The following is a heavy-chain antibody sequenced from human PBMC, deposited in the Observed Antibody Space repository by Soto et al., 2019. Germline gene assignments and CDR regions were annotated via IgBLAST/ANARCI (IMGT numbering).Heavy chain of an antibody. J-gene: IGHJ4*02. CDR3: ARDAVVVPSALYYFDY. D-gene: IGHD2-2*01. CDR1: GYTFTSYY. Sequence: ASVKVSCKASGYTFTSYYMHWVRQAPGQGLEWMGIISPSGYGTSYAQKFQGRVTMTRDTSTTTFYMDLSSLRSEDTAVYFCARDAVVVPSALYYFDYWGQGTLVTVS. CDR2: ISPSGYGT. V-gene: IGHV1-46*01.